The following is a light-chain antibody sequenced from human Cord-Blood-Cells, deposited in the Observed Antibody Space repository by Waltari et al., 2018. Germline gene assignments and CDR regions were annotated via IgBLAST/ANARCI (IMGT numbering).Light chain of an antibody. CDR2: DVS. V-gene: IGLV2-11*01. J-gene: IGLJ1*01. Sequence: HSALPQPRSVSGSPGQSVTISCTGTSSDVGGYNYVSWYQQHPGKAPKLLIYDVSKRPAGVPDRFSGSKSGNTASLTSCGLQAEDEADYYCCSYAGSYTYVFGTGTKVTVL. CDR1: SSDVGGYNY. CDR3: CSYAGSYTYV.